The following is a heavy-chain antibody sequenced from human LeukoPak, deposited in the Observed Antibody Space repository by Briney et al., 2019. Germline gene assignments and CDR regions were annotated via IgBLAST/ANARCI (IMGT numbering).Heavy chain of an antibody. V-gene: IGHV3-53*01. CDR3: ARAPTEYYDFWSGYPPGMDV. D-gene: IGHD3-3*01. J-gene: IGHJ6*04. CDR2: IYSGGST. CDR1: GFTVSSNY. Sequence: GGSLRLSCAASGFTVSSNYMSWVRQAPGKGLEWVSVIYSGGSTYYADSVKGRFTISRDNSKNTPYLQMNSLRAEDTAVYYCARAPTEYYDFWSGYPPGMDVWGKGTTVTVSS.